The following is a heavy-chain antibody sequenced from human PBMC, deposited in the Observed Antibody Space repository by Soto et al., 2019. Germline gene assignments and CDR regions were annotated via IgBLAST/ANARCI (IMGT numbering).Heavy chain of an antibody. Sequence: SVPTLVNPTQTLTLTCTFSGSSLSSSGVGVGWIRQPPGKSLEWLAVLYFNGDRRRSPSLENRLTITKDTSKNQVILTMTNMDPVDTATYYCIYRRAAYDYHGLDVWGQGNTVTVS. CDR2: LYFNGDR. CDR1: GSSLSSSGVG. CDR3: IYRRAAYDYHGLDV. V-gene: IGHV2-5*01. D-gene: IGHD6-25*01. J-gene: IGHJ6*02.